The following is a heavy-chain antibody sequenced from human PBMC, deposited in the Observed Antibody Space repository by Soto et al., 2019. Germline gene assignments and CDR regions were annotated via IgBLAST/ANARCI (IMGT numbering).Heavy chain of an antibody. J-gene: IGHJ6*02. D-gene: IGHD3-10*01. CDR2: TTGSGFST. CDR1: GFTFSSYA. CDR3: AKSRSSGTYGYYYNGMDV. Sequence: GGSLRLSCAATGFTFSSYAMAWVRQAPGRGLEWVSATTGSGFSTYYADSVKGRFTISRDNSKNTLYLQMNSLRVEDTVVFYCAKSRSSGTYGYYYNGMDVWGQGTTVTVSS. V-gene: IGHV3-23*01.